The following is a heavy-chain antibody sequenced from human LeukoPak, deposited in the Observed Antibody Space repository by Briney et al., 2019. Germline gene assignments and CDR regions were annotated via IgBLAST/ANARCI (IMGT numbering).Heavy chain of an antibody. D-gene: IGHD5-18*01. CDR3: ARDFSGYSYGYGIIDY. Sequence: GGSLRLSCAVSGLTFNNYAMSWVRQAPGKGLVWVSRINSDGSSTSYADSVKGRFTISRDNAKNTLYLQMNSLRAEDTAVYYCARDFSGYSYGYGIIDYWGREPWSPSPQ. J-gene: IGHJ4*02. CDR2: INSDGSST. V-gene: IGHV3-74*01. CDR1: GLTFNNYA.